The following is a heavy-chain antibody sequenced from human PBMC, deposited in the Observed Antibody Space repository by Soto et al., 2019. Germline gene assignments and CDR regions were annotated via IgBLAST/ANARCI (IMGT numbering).Heavy chain of an antibody. V-gene: IGHV3-23*01. J-gene: IGHJ4*02. CDR2: ITKTGDDT. CDR3: VKGGWGTVVDY. Sequence: EVQVLESGGGLVQPGGSLRLSCAASAFTFSGSAMTWVRQAPGKGLEWLSTITKTGDDTYYADSVKGRFTISRDDSKNTVYLQMSGLRVEDTAVYHCVKGGWGTVVDYWGQGTPVIVFS. D-gene: IGHD1-1*01. CDR1: AFTFSGSA.